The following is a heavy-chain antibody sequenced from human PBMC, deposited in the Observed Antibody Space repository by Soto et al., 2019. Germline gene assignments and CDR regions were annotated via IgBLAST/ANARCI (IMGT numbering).Heavy chain of an antibody. D-gene: IGHD5-12*01. CDR3: ARDNAVVATIGSGYYYYMDV. CDR1: GGSISSYY. Sequence: SETLSLTCTVSGGSISSYYWSWIRQPPGKGLEWIGYIYYSGSTNYNPSLKSRVTISVDTSKNQFSLKLSSVTAADTAVYYCARDNAVVATIGSGYYYYMDVWGKGTTVTVSS. CDR2: IYYSGST. V-gene: IGHV4-59*01. J-gene: IGHJ6*03.